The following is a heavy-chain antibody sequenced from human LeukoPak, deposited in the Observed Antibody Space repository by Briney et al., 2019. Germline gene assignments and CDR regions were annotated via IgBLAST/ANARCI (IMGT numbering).Heavy chain of an antibody. V-gene: IGHV1-2*06. CDR2: INPNSGGT. CDR3: ARDEHCSGGSCYSTAFDI. D-gene: IGHD2-15*01. CDR1: GYTFTGYY. J-gene: IGHJ3*02. Sequence: GASVKVSCKASGYTFTGYYMHWVRQAPGQGLEWMGRINPNSGGTNYAQKFQGRVTMTRDTSISTAYMELSRLRSDDTAVYYCARDEHCSGGSCYSTAFDIWGQGTMVTVSS.